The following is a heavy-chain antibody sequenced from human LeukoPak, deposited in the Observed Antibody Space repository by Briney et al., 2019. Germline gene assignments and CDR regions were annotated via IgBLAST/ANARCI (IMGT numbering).Heavy chain of an antibody. V-gene: IGHV3-64*01. CDR1: GFTFSSYA. D-gene: IGHD1-26*01. J-gene: IGHJ4*02. CDR2: ISSNGGST. CDR3: ASGSWALIDY. Sequence: GGSLRLSCAASGFTFSSYAMHWVRQAPGKGLEYVSAISSNGGSTYYANSVKGRFTISRGNSKNTLYLQMGSLRAEDMAVYYCASGSWALIDYCGQGTLVTVSS.